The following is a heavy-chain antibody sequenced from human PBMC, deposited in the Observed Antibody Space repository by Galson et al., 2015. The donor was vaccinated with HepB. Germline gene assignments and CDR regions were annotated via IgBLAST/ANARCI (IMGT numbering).Heavy chain of an antibody. CDR2: INPNGGGT. V-gene: IGHV1-2*02. CDR3: ASESGYYDRGDWFDP. J-gene: IGHJ5*02. CDR1: GYTFTGYY. Sequence: SVKVSCKASGYTFTGYYMHWVRQAPGQGLEWMGWINPNGGGTNYAQKFQGRVTMTRDTSISTAYMELSRLRSDDTAVYYCASESGYYDRGDWFDPWGQGTLVTVSS. D-gene: IGHD3-22*01.